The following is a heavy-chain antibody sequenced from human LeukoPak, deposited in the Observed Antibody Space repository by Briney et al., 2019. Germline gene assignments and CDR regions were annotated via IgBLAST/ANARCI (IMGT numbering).Heavy chain of an antibody. CDR2: IYTSGST. V-gene: IGHV4-61*02. J-gene: IGHJ4*02. CDR1: GGSISSGSYY. CDR3: ARGGNWNYDY. Sequence: PSQTLSLTCTVSGGSISSGSYYWSWIRQPAGKGLEWIGRIYTSGSTNYNPSLKSRVTISVDTSKNQFSLKLSSVTAADTAVYYCARGGNWNYDYWGQGTLVTVSS. D-gene: IGHD1-1*01.